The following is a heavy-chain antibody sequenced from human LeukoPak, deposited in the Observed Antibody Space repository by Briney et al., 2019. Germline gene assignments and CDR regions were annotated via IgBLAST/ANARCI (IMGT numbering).Heavy chain of an antibody. CDR1: GFTFRSHW. Sequence: GGSLRLSCAASGFTFRSHWMSWVRQAPGKGLEWVANIKSDGSTKYYVDSVKGRFTISRDNAESSLYLQMNSLGAEDTAVYYCARIGSASTNWFDPWGQGTLVTVSS. CDR3: ARIGSASTNWFDP. D-gene: IGHD1-1*01. J-gene: IGHJ5*02. V-gene: IGHV3-7*03. CDR2: IKSDGSTK.